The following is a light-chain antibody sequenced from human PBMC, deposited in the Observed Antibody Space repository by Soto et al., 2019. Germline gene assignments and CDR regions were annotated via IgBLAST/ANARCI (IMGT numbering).Light chain of an antibody. CDR3: QQYDSSFT. CDR1: QHVTTTY. Sequence: IVLTQSPATLSLSPGERATLSCTASQHVTTTYIAWYQQKFGQAPRLLLYGASTRATGTPDRFTGGGFGTDFTLTMSRVEPEDFAVYYCQQYDSSFTFGGGTKVEMK. V-gene: IGKV3-20*01. J-gene: IGKJ4*01. CDR2: GAS.